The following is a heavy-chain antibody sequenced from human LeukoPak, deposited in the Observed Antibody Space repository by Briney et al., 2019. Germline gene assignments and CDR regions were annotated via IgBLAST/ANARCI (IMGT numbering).Heavy chain of an antibody. V-gene: IGHV3-15*04. CDR1: GFSFSDAW. D-gene: IGHD3-10*01. CDR2: IESKTDGGTT. Sequence: PGGSLRLSCAASGFSFSDAWMGWVRQIPGKGPEWVGRIESKTDGGTTDYAAPVKGRFTISRDDSTNTLYLQMNSLKSEDTAVYYCTTYGSGRKFDYWGQGILVTVSS. CDR3: TTYGSGRKFDY. J-gene: IGHJ4*02.